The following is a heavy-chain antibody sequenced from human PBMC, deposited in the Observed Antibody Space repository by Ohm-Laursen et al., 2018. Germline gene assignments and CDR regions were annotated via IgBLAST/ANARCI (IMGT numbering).Heavy chain of an antibody. CDR3: AKDQAASGPGAIDI. Sequence: SLRLSCAASGFNFYDHAMNWVRHRAGKGLEWVSTISWNGGGVDYADSVKGRFTISRDNAKRSVYLQMNSLRPEDTAFYYCAKDQAASGPGAIDIWGQGTMVTVSS. D-gene: IGHD6-13*01. CDR2: ISWNGGGV. V-gene: IGHV3-9*01. CDR1: GFNFYDHA. J-gene: IGHJ3*02.